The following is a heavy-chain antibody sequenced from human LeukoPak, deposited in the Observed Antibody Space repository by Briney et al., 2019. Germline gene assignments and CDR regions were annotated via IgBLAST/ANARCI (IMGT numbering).Heavy chain of an antibody. D-gene: IGHD6-6*01. V-gene: IGHV1-2*06. J-gene: IGHJ5*02. Sequence: ASVKVSCKASGYTFTGYYMHWVRQAPGQGLEWMGRINPNSGGTNYAQKFQGRVTMTRDTSISTAYMKLSRLRSDDTAVYYCARARSSGWNWFDPWGQGTLVTVSS. CDR2: INPNSGGT. CDR1: GYTFTGYY. CDR3: ARARSSGWNWFDP.